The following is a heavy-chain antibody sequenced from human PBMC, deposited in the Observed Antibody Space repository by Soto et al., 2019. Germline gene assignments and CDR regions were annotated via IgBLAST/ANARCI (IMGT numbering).Heavy chain of an antibody. V-gene: IGHV3-11*01. Sequence: QVQLVESGGGLVKPGGSLRLSCAASGFTFSDYYMSWIRQAPGKGLEWVSYISSSGSTLYYADSVKGRFTISRDNAKNSLYLQMNSLRAEDTAVYYCARANYHRYCSGGSCYSGKSVDYWGQGTLVTVSS. CDR1: GFTFSDYY. D-gene: IGHD2-15*01. CDR3: ARANYHRYCSGGSCYSGKSVDY. CDR2: ISSSGSTL. J-gene: IGHJ4*02.